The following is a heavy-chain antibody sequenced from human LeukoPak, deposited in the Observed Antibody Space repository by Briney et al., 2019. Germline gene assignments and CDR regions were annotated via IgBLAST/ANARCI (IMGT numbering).Heavy chain of an antibody. J-gene: IGHJ4*02. D-gene: IGHD3-10*01. CDR3: ARSQNYYGSGDY. CDR2: IYYTGKT. Sequence: SETLSLTCTVSGDSVSNGNYYWSWLRRPPGKALEWIGYIYYTGKTYYNPSLEGRVTILVDTSRNHFSVKLSSVTAADTAVYYCARSQNYYGSGDYWSQGTLVTVSS. V-gene: IGHV4-61*03. CDR1: GDSVSNGNYY.